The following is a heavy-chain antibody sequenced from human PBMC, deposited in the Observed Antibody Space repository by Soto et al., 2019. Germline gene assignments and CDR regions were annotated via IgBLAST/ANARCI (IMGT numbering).Heavy chain of an antibody. CDR3: ARVRSDRSSWSRPQYYYGMDV. CDR1: GFTFSDYY. D-gene: IGHD6-13*01. CDR2: ISSSSSYT. Sequence: PGGSLRLSCAASGFTFSDYYMSWIRQAPGKGLEWVSYISSSSSYTNYADSVKGRFTISRDNAKNSLYLQMNSLRAEDTAVYYCARVRSDRSSWSRPQYYYGMDVWGQGTTVTVSS. J-gene: IGHJ6*02. V-gene: IGHV3-11*06.